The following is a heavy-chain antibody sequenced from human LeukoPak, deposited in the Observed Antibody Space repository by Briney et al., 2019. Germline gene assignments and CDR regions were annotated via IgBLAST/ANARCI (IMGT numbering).Heavy chain of an antibody. CDR1: GGSISSYY. CDR2: IYYSGST. D-gene: IGHD3-22*01. Sequence: PSEALSHTCTVSGGSISSYYWSWIRQPPGKGLEWIGYIYYSGSTNYNPSLKSRVTISVDTSKNQFSLKLSSVTAADTAVYYCASYSYYYDSSGYFDYWGQGTLVTVSS. CDR3: ASYSYYYDSSGYFDY. V-gene: IGHV4-59*01. J-gene: IGHJ4*02.